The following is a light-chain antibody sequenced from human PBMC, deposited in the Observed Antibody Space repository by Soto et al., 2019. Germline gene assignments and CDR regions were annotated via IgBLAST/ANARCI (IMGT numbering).Light chain of an antibody. CDR3: SSYGGRSNLV. CDR2: EVN. CDR1: SSDVGAYKF. V-gene: IGLV2-8*01. J-gene: IGLJ2*01. Sequence: QSALTQPPSASGSPGQSVTISCTGTSSDVGAYKFFSWYQLHPGKAPKLMIYEVNVRPSGVPDRFSGSKSGNTASLTVSGLQVEDEADYYCSSYGGRSNLVFGGGTKLTVL.